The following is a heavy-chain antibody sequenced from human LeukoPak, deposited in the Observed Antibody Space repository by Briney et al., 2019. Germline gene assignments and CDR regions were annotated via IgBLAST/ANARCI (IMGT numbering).Heavy chain of an antibody. Sequence: GSLRLSCAASGFTVSTNYMSWVRQAPGKGLEWIGSIYYSGSTYYNPSLKSRVTISLDTSKNHFSLKLSSVTAADTAVYYCATIWHDGYNPFDYWGQGTLVTVSS. CDR3: ATIWHDGYNPFDY. CDR1: GFTVSTNY. V-gene: IGHV4-59*02. J-gene: IGHJ4*02. D-gene: IGHD5-24*01. CDR2: IYYSGST.